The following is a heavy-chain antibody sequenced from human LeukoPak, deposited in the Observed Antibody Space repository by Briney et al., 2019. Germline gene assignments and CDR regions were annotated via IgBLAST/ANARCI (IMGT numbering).Heavy chain of an antibody. J-gene: IGHJ3*02. CDR1: GGSFSGYY. Sequence: ASETLSLTCAVYGGSFSGYYWSWIRQPPGKGLEWIGEINHSGSTNYNPSLKSRVTISVDTSKNQFSLKLSSVTAADTAVYYCARYCSGGSCIHDAFDIWGQGTMVTASS. D-gene: IGHD2-15*01. V-gene: IGHV4-34*01. CDR2: INHSGST. CDR3: ARYCSGGSCIHDAFDI.